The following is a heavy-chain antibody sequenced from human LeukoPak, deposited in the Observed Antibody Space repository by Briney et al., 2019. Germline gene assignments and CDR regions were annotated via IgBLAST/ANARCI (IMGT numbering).Heavy chain of an antibody. Sequence: SVKETFQATGYIFTSYGLSSVPYAARQAPATPSCLTAYNGNTNYAQKLQGRVTMTTDTSTSTAYMELRSLRSDDTAVYYCARGRLGQWLVRILDYWGQGTLVTVSS. D-gene: IGHD6-19*01. CDR3: ARGRLGQWLVRILDY. J-gene: IGHJ4*02. CDR1: GYIFTSYG. CDR2: LTAYNGNT. V-gene: IGHV1-18*04.